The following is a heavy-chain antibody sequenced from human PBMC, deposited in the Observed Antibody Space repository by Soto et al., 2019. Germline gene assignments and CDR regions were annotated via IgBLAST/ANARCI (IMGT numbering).Heavy chain of an antibody. J-gene: IGHJ3*02. CDR2: INPNSGGT. Sequence: QVQLVQSGAEVKKPGASVKVSCKASGYTFTGYYMHWVRQAPGQGLEWMGWINPNSGGTNYAQKFQGWVTMTRDTSISTAYMELRRLRSDDTAVYYCARGGGVGATIGNAFDIWGQGTMVTVSS. CDR1: GYTFTGYY. V-gene: IGHV1-2*04. D-gene: IGHD1-26*01. CDR3: ARGGGVGATIGNAFDI.